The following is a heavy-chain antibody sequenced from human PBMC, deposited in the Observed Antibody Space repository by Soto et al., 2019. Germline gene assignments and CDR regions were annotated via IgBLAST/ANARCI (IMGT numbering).Heavy chain of an antibody. D-gene: IGHD4-17*01. Sequence: QVQLQQWGAGLLKPSETLSLTCAVYGGSFSGYYWSWIRQPPGKGLEWIGEINHSGSTNYNPSLKSRVTISVDTSKNQFSLKLSSVTAADTAVYYCARGDYGGNSYYYYGMDVWGQGTTVTVSS. J-gene: IGHJ6*02. CDR3: ARGDYGGNSYYYYGMDV. CDR2: INHSGST. CDR1: GGSFSGYY. V-gene: IGHV4-34*01.